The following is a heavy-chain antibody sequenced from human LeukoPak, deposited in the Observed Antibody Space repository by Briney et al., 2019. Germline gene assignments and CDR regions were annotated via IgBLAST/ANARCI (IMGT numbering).Heavy chain of an antibody. CDR1: GGSISSGSYY. D-gene: IGHD3-16*02. J-gene: IGHJ5*02. V-gene: IGHV4-61*02. CDR2: IYTSGST. CDR3: ARNPYYDYVWGSYRTNWFDP. Sequence: PSQTLSLTCTVSGGSISSGSYYWSWIRQPAGKGLEWIGRIYTSGSTNYNPSLKSRVTMSVDTSKNQFSLKLSSVTAADTAVYYCARNPYYDYVWGSYRTNWFDPWGQGTLVTVSS.